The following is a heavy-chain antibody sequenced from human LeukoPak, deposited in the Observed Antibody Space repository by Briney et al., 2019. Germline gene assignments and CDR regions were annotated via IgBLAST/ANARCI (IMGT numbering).Heavy chain of an antibody. CDR2: IYSGGNT. J-gene: IGHJ4*02. CDR3: SRGFWGWEVDY. V-gene: IGHV3-53*01. Sequence: PGGSLRLSCAASGFTVSSSYMSWVRQAPGKGLEWVSVIYSGGNTYYADSLKGRFTISRDNARNTLYLQMNSLRAEDTAVYYCSRGFWGWEVDYWGQGSLVTVSS. CDR1: GFTVSSSY. D-gene: IGHD3-3*01.